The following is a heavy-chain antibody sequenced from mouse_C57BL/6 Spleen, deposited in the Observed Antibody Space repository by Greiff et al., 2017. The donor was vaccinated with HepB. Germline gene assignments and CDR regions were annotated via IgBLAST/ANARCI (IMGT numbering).Heavy chain of an antibody. V-gene: IGHV1-62-2*01. CDR3: ARHGGGVAHYYFDY. D-gene: IGHD1-3*01. CDR1: GYTFTDYT. Sequence: VQLQQSGAELVKPGASVKLSCKASGYTFTDYTIHWVKQRPGQGLEWIGWVYPGSGSRNYNEKFKDKATLTADTSSSTGYMKLSRLTSEDSAVYSCARHGGGVAHYYFDYWGQGTTVTVSS. CDR2: VYPGSGSR. J-gene: IGHJ2*01.